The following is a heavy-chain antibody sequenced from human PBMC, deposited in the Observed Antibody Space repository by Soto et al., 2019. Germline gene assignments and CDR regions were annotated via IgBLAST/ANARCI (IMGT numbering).Heavy chain of an antibody. J-gene: IGHJ5*02. V-gene: IGHV1-3*01. D-gene: IGHD2-2*01. Sequence: ASVKVSCKASGYTFTSYAMHWVRQAPGQRLEWMGWINAGNGNTKYSQKFQGRVTITRDTSASTAYMELSSLRSEDTAVYYFARQQPNKDCSSTSCYGAWFDPWGQGTLVTVSS. CDR2: INAGNGNT. CDR3: ARQQPNKDCSSTSCYGAWFDP. CDR1: GYTFTSYA.